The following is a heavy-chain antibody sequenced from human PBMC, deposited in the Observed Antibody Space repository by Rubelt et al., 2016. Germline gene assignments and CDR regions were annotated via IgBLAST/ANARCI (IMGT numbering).Heavy chain of an antibody. V-gene: IGHV3-11*05. D-gene: IGHD1-14*01. J-gene: IGHJ4*02. Sequence: GRFTISRDNAKNSLYLQMNSLRAEDTAVYYCARGLGNNQLPKPEREYLGWVFDYWGQGTLVTVSS. CDR3: ARGLGNNQLPKPEREYLGWVFDY.